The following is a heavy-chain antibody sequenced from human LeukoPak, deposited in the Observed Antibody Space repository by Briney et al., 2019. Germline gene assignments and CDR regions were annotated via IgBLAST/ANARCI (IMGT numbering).Heavy chain of an antibody. CDR2: IYSGGTT. CDR1: GFTVSSNY. J-gene: IGHJ4*02. D-gene: IGHD3-3*01. CDR3: ASSGRPLITIFGVVRSFDY. V-gene: IGHV3-53*01. Sequence: GGSLRLSCAASGFTVSSNYMSWVRQAPGKGLEWVSIIYSGGTTYYADSVKGRFTISRDNSKNTLYLQMNSLRAEDTAVYYCASSGRPLITIFGVVRSFDYWGQGTLVTVSS.